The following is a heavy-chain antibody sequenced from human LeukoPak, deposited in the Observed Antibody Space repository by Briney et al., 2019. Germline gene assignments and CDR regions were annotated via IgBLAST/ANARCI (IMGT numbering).Heavy chain of an antibody. D-gene: IGHD3-10*01. CDR3: ARDTTSGSHFPLDY. Sequence: GGSLRLSCAASGFTFSSYTINWVRQAPGKGLEWVSGISSSGSYIDYVNSVKGRFITSRGNAKNSLYLQMNSLRAEDTAMYYCARDTTSGSHFPLDYWGQGTLVTVSS. CDR1: GFTFSSYT. J-gene: IGHJ4*02. V-gene: IGHV3-21*01. CDR2: ISSSGSYI.